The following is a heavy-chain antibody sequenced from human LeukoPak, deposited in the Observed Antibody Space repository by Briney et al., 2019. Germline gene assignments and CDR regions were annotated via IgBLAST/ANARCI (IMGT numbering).Heavy chain of an antibody. Sequence: HPGGSLRLSCAASGFTFSTYAMSWVRQAPGKGLEWVSTFSGSGGRTLYADPVKGRFVIPRDNSKNTLYLQMNSLRAEDTAVYYCAKVTSSYNYFDYWGQGAPVTVSS. CDR2: FSGSGGRT. V-gene: IGHV3-23*01. CDR1: GFTFSTYA. CDR3: AKVTSSYNYFDY. D-gene: IGHD2-2*01. J-gene: IGHJ4*02.